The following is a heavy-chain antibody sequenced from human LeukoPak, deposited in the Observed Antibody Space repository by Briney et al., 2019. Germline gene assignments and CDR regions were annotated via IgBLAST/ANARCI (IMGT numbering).Heavy chain of an antibody. CDR1: GGSISSYY. V-gene: IGHV4-59*01. CDR3: AREILWFGGGRWFDP. CDR2: IYYSGST. Sequence: PSETLSLTCTVSGGSISSYYWSWIRQPPGKGLEWIGYIYYSGSTNYNPSLRSRVTISVDTSKNQFSLKLSSVTAADTAVYYCAREILWFGGGRWFDPWGQGTLVTVSS. D-gene: IGHD3-10*01. J-gene: IGHJ5*02.